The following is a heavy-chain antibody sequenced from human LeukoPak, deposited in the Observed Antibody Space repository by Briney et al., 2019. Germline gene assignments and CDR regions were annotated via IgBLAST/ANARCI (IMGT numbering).Heavy chain of an antibody. Sequence: ASVKVPCKASGYTFTSYGISWVRQAPGQGLEWMGWISAYNGNTSYAQKLQGRVTMTTDTSTSTAYMELRSLRSDDTAVYYCARGYVAAAGTNWFDPWGQGTLVTVSS. J-gene: IGHJ5*02. CDR3: ARGYVAAAGTNWFDP. CDR1: GYTFTSYG. CDR2: ISAYNGNT. V-gene: IGHV1-18*01. D-gene: IGHD6-13*01.